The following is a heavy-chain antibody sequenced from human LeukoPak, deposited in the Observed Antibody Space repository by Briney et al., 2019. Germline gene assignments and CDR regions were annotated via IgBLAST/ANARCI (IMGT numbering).Heavy chain of an antibody. V-gene: IGHV1-2*02. Sequence: ASVKVSCKASGYTFTGYYMHWVRQAPGQGLEWMGWINPNSGGTNYAQKFQGRVTMTRDTSISTAYMELSRLRSDDTAVYYCAREGMGANNWFDPWGQGTLVTVSS. CDR2: INPNSGGT. CDR3: AREGMGANNWFDP. CDR1: GYTFTGYY. J-gene: IGHJ5*02. D-gene: IGHD1-26*01.